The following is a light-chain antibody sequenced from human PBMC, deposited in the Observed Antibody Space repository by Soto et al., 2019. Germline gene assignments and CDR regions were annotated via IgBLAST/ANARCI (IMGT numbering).Light chain of an antibody. CDR3: QQYGSSPPRT. J-gene: IGKJ1*01. CDR2: GGS. Sequence: IVLTHSPGTLSLSPGERAALSWGASQSVSSNHLAWYQQKPGQAPRLVIYGGSSRATGIPVRFSGSGSGADFTLTISRLEPQDFAVYYCQQYGSSPPRTFGQGTKVDIK. CDR1: QSVSSNH. V-gene: IGKV3-20*01.